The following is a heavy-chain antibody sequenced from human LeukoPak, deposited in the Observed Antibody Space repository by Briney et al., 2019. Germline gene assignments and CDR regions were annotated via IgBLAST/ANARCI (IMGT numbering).Heavy chain of an antibody. CDR2: IKQDGSEK. D-gene: IGHD3-22*01. CDR1: GFTFSSYW. V-gene: IGHV3-7*01. CDR3: ARDQSTYYDSSGYST. Sequence: GGSLRLSCAASGFTFSSYWMSWVRQAPGKGLEWVANIKQDGSEKYYVDSVKGRFTISRDNAKNSLYLQMNSLRAEDTAVYYCARDQSTYYDSSGYSTWGQGTLVTVSS. J-gene: IGHJ5*02.